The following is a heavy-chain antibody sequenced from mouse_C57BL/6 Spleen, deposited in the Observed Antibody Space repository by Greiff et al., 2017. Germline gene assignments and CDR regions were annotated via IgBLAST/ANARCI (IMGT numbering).Heavy chain of an antibody. CDR1: GYTFTSYW. J-gene: IGHJ4*01. CDR2: IDPSDSYT. CDR3: ARSRDYGSSYDAMDY. Sequence: QVQLQQSGAELVMPGASVKLSCKASGYTFTSYWMHWVKQRPGQGLEWIGEIDPSDSYTNYNQKFKGKSTLTVDKSSSTAYMQLSSLTSEDSAVYYCARSRDYGSSYDAMDYWGQGTSVTVSS. D-gene: IGHD1-1*01. V-gene: IGHV1-69*01.